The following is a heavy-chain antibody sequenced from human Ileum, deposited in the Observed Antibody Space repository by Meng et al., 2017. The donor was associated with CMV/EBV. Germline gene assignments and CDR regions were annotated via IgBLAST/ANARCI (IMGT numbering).Heavy chain of an antibody. J-gene: IGHJ5*02. CDR3: VRSSTTGEFDA. CDR2: TYYRSNWSN. V-gene: IGHV6-1*01. CDR1: GDSVSSNRAA. Sequence: SETLSLTCAISGDSVSSNRAAWNWIRQSASRGLEWLGRTYYRSNWSNDYAVSLKGRITINPDTSRSQVSLQVTSLTPEDTAVYYCVRSSTTGEFDAWGQGTLVTVSS. D-gene: IGHD1-1*01.